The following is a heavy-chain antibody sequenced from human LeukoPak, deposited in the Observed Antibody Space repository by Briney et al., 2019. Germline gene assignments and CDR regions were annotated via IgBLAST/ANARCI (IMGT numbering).Heavy chain of an antibody. V-gene: IGHV3-9*01. J-gene: IGHJ4*02. D-gene: IGHD1-26*01. CDR1: GFTFDDYA. Sequence: PGRSLRLSCAASGFTFDDYAMHWVRQAPGKGLEWVSGISWNSGSIGYADSVKGRFTISRDNSKNTLYLQMNSLRAEDTAVYYCAKDLRASGYWGQGTLVTVSS. CDR2: ISWNSGSI. CDR3: AKDLRASGY.